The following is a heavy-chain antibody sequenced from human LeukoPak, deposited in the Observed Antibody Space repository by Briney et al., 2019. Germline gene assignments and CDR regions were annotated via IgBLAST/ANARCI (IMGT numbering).Heavy chain of an antibody. J-gene: IGHJ2*01. Sequence: GGSLRLSCAASGFTFSSYVMHGVRPAPGKGLEWVAVILYDGSNKYYADSVKGRFTISRDNSKNTLYLQMNSLRAEDTDVYFCARNVDSPMARYFDLWGRGTLVTVSS. CDR2: ILYDGSNK. CDR3: ARNVDSPMARYFDL. CDR1: GFTFSSYV. D-gene: IGHD5-18*01. V-gene: IGHV3-30*03.